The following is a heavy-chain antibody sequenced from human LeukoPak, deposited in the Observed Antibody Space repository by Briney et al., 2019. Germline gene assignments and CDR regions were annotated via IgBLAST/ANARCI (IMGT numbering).Heavy chain of an antibody. V-gene: IGHV3-23*01. Sequence: GGSLRLSCAASGFTVSTNYMSWVRQAPGKGLEWVSAISGSGGNTYYADSVKGRFTISRDNSKNTLFLQMTSLRAEDTAVYYCARQWSPRTDYWGQGTLVIVSS. D-gene: IGHD4/OR15-4a*01. CDR1: GFTVSTNY. CDR2: ISGSGGNT. CDR3: ARQWSPRTDY. J-gene: IGHJ4*02.